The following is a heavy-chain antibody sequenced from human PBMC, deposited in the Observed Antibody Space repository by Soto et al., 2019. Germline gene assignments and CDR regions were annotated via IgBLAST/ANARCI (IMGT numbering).Heavy chain of an antibody. CDR2: ISHDGINK. Sequence: QGRLVESGGGVVQPGRSLRLSCTASGFSFSSYAMYWFRQPPGKGLEWVAVISHDGINKHYADSVKGRVTVSRDNSNHSLDLQLNSLRGEDTVMYYCARDMYSSDYFVKWFEPWGQGTLVTVSS. CDR3: ARDMYSSDYFVKWFEP. V-gene: IGHV3-30-3*01. D-gene: IGHD6-19*01. J-gene: IGHJ5*02. CDR1: GFSFSSYA.